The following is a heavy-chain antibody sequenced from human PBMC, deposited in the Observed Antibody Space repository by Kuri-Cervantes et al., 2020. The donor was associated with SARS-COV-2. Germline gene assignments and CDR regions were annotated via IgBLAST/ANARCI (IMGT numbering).Heavy chain of an antibody. CDR3: ARSTPFRRLVVISQGGAFDI. Sequence: SVKVSCKASGGTFRNYGFSWVRQAPGQRLEWMGGIIPILGPANYAPRFQGRATITADQSTNIAYVELNSLTSEDTAVYYCARSTPFRRLVVISQGGAFDIWGQGTMVTVSS. D-gene: IGHD3-22*01. V-gene: IGHV1-69*10. J-gene: IGHJ3*02. CDR1: GGTFRNYG. CDR2: IIPILGPA.